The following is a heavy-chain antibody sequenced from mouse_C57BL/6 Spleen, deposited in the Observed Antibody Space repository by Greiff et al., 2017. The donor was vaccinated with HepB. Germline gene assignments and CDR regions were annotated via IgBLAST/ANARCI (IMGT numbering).Heavy chain of an antibody. J-gene: IGHJ1*03. D-gene: IGHD2-3*01. CDR2: ISSGRSTI. CDR1: GFTFSDYG. CDR3: ATDGYYWYFDV. Sequence: EVQVVESGGGLVKPGGSLKLSCAASGFTFSDYGMHWVRQAPEKGLEWVAYISSGRSTIYYADTVKGRFTISRDNAKNTLFLQMTSLRSEDTAMYYCATDGYYWYFDVWGTGTTVTVSS. V-gene: IGHV5-17*01.